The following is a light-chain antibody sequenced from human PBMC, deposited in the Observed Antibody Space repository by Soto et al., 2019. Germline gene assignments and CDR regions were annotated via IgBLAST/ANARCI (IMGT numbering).Light chain of an antibody. Sequence: LTQPASVSGSPGRSITISCTGTSSTVGGFNVVSWYQQHPGKAPKVIIYEGIKRPSGVSNRFSGSNSGSTASLTISGLQAEDEADYYCCSYVGATTYVFGTGTKVTVL. CDR2: EGI. V-gene: IGLV2-23*01. J-gene: IGLJ1*01. CDR3: CSYVGATTYV. CDR1: SSTVGGFNV.